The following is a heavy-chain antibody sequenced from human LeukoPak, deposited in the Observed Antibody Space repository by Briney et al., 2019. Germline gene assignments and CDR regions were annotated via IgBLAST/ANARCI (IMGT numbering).Heavy chain of an antibody. D-gene: IGHD1-1*01. CDR2: IYYSGST. J-gene: IGHJ4*02. CDR3: ARQVNWNYYFDY. CDR1: GGSISSYY. V-gene: IGHV4-59*08. Sequence: PSETLSLTCTVSGGSISSYYWSWIRQPPGKGLEWIGYIYYSGSTNYNPSLKSRVTISVDTSKNQFSLKLSSATAADTAVYYCARQVNWNYYFDYWGQGTLVTVSS.